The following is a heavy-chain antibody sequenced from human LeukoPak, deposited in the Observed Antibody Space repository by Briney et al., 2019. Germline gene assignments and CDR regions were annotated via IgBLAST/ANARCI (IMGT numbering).Heavy chain of an antibody. J-gene: IGHJ6*02. CDR1: GGSISSSRYY. CDR2: IYYSGST. Sequence: SETLSLTCTVSGGSISSSRYYWGWIRQPPGKGLEWIGSIYYSGSTYYNPSLKSRVAISVDTSKNQFSLKLTSVTAADTAVYYCARVRSAYGMDVWGQGTTVSVSS. CDR3: ARVRSAYGMDV. V-gene: IGHV4-39*01. D-gene: IGHD3-10*01.